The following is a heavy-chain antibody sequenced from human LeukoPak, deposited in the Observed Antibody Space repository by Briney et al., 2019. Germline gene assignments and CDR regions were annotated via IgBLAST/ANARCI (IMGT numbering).Heavy chain of an antibody. J-gene: IGHJ2*01. CDR3: ARGRDSSGWDWYFDL. CDR2: IGTAGDT. V-gene: IGHV3-13*01. CDR1: GFNFSSYD. D-gene: IGHD6-19*01. Sequence: QTGGSLRLSCAASGFNFSSYDMHWVRQATGKGLEWVSAIGTAGDTYYPGSVKGRFTISRENAKNSLYLQMNSLRAGDTAVYYCARGRDSSGWDWYFDLWGRGTLVTVSS.